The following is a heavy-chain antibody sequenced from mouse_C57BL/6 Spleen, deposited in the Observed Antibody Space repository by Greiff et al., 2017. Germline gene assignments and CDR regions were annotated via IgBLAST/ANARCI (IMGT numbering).Heavy chain of an antibody. CDR3: ARHEAPYYYGSLLDY. CDR2: FYPGSGSI. Sequence: QVQLKESGAELVKPGASVKLSCKASGYTFTEYTIHWVKQRSGQGLEWIGWFYPGSGSIKYNEKFKDKATLTADKSSSTVYMELSRLTSEDSAVYFCARHEAPYYYGSLLDYWGQGTTLTVSS. CDR1: GYTFTEYT. J-gene: IGHJ2*01. V-gene: IGHV1-62-2*01. D-gene: IGHD1-1*01.